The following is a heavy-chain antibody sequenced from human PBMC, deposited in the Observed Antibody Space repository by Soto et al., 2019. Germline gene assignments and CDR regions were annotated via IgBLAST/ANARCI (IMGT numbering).Heavy chain of an antibody. CDR1: GGSISSGGYY. Sequence: SETLSLTCTVSGGSISSGGYYWSWIRQHPGKGLEWIGYIYYSGSTYYNPSLKSRVTISVDTSKNQFSLKLSSVTAADTAVYYCARRVTTRYYYGMDVWGQGTTVTVSS. J-gene: IGHJ6*02. CDR3: ARRVTTRYYYGMDV. V-gene: IGHV4-31*03. CDR2: IYYSGST. D-gene: IGHD4-17*01.